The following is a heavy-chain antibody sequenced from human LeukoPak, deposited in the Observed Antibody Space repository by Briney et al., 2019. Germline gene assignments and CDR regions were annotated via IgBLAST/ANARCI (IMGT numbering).Heavy chain of an antibody. CDR2: IYYSGST. D-gene: IGHD6-13*01. J-gene: IGHJ6*02. V-gene: IGHV4-59*01. Sequence: SETLSLTCTVSGGSISSYYWSWIRQPPGKGLEWIGYIYYSGSTNYNPPLKSRVTISVDTSKNQFSLKLSSVTAADTAVYYCARGTSSRYRMDVWGQGTTVTVSS. CDR3: ARGTSSRYRMDV. CDR1: GGSISSYY.